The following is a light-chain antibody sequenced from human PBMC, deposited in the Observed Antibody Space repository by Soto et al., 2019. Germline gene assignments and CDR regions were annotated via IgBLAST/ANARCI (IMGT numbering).Light chain of an antibody. V-gene: IGLV2-14*02. CDR2: EGI. J-gene: IGLJ2*01. Sequence: QSALTQPASVSGSPGQSVTISCTGTSSDVGSYNLVSWYQQHPGKAPKVMIYEGIKRPSGVSNRFSGSKSGTSASLAISGLRSEDEADYHCAAWDDSLSGLVFGGGTKLTVL. CDR3: AAWDDSLSGLV. CDR1: SSDVGSYNL.